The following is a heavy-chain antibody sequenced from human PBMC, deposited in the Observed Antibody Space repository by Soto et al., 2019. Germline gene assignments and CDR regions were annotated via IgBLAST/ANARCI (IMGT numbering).Heavy chain of an antibody. Sequence: QVQLVQSGPEVKNPGASLKVSCKASGYTFTNYGITWVRQSPGQGLEWMGWLTAYNGNANYAREIQGRLTLTRDTATNTASMELRSLRSDDTAVYYCARGASCSSTSCYDNFHYGLAVWGQGTTVIVSS. CDR3: ARGASCSSTSCYDNFHYGLAV. J-gene: IGHJ6*02. D-gene: IGHD2-2*01. V-gene: IGHV1-18*01. CDR2: LTAYNGNA. CDR1: GYTFTNYG.